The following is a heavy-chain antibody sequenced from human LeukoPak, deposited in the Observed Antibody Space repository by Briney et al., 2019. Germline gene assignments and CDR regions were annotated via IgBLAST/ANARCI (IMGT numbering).Heavy chain of an antibody. Sequence: GGSLRLSCAASGFTFDDSAMHWGRQAPGEGLGWVSGISWNSGSIGYADSVKGRFTISRDNAKNSLYLQMNSLRAEDTALYYCAKVACSSTSCYRLGDAFDIWGQGTMVTVSS. CDR3: AKVACSSTSCYRLGDAFDI. CDR1: GFTFDDSA. V-gene: IGHV3-9*01. D-gene: IGHD2-2*02. J-gene: IGHJ3*02. CDR2: ISWNSGSI.